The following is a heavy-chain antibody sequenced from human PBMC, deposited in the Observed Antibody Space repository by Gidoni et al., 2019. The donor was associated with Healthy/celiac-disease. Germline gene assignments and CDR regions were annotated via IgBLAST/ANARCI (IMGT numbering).Heavy chain of an antibody. V-gene: IGHV1-69*06. CDR2: IIPIFGTA. CDR3: ASGGVVVVTATLVPDAFDI. Sequence: QVQLVQSGAEVKKPGSSVKVSCKASGGTFSSSAISWVRQAPGQGLEWKGGIIPIFGTANYAQKFQGRVTITADKSTSTAYMELSSLRSEDTAVYYCASGGVVVVTATLVPDAFDIWGQGTMVTVSS. CDR1: GGTFSSSA. D-gene: IGHD2-21*02. J-gene: IGHJ3*02.